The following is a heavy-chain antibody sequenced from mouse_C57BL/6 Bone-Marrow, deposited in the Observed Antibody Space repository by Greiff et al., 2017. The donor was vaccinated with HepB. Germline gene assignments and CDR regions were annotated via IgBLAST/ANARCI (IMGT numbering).Heavy chain of an antibody. Sequence: EVQLVESGGGLVQPGESLKLSCESNEYEFPSHDMSWVRKTQEKRQELVAANHSDGGRTYYPDTMERRFIISRDNTKKTLYLQMNSLMSEDTTLYYCARHTYYDYPGFDYWGQGTTLTVSS. J-gene: IGHJ2*01. V-gene: IGHV5-2*01. CDR1: EYEFPSHD. CDR3: ARHTYYDYPGFDY. CDR2: NHSDGGRT. D-gene: IGHD2-4*01.